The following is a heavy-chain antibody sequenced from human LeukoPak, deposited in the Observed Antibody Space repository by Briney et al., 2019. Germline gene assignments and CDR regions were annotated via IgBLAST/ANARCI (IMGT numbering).Heavy chain of an antibody. V-gene: IGHV3-64D*06. CDR1: GFTVSSYA. J-gene: IGHJ6*03. D-gene: IGHD2-15*01. CDR3: VSGYCSGGRCYSRDA. CDR2: ISSNGGST. Sequence: PGGSLRHSCSASGFTVSSYAMYWVRQAPGKGLEYISAISSNGGSTYYADSVKGRFTISRDNSKNTLYLQMSSLRAEDTAVYYCVSGYCSGGRCYSRDAWGQGTTVTVSS.